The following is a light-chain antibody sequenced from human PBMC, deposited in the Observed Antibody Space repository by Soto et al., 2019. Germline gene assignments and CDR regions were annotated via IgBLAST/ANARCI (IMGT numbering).Light chain of an antibody. J-gene: IGKJ5*01. CDR2: GAS. Sequence: DIVLTQSPGTLSLSPGERATLSCRASQSVTSSYLAWYQHKPGQAPRLLIYGASSRATGIPDRFSGSGSGTDFTLTISRLEPEDFAVYFCQQYGALPSFGQGTRLEIK. CDR3: QQYGALPS. CDR1: QSVTSSY. V-gene: IGKV3-20*01.